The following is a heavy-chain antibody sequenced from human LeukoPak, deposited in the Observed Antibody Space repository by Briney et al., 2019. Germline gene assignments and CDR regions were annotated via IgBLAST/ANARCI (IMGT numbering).Heavy chain of an antibody. D-gene: IGHD3-9*01. V-gene: IGHV4-39*01. Sequence: SETLSLTCTVSGGSISSNSYYWGWIRQPPGQGLQWIGSIYFSGSTYYNPSLKSRLTISVDTSKNQFSLKLSSVTAADTAIYYCAHILTGYLYYFDYWGQGTLVTVSS. J-gene: IGHJ4*02. CDR2: IYFSGST. CDR1: GGSISSNSYY. CDR3: AHILTGYLYYFDY.